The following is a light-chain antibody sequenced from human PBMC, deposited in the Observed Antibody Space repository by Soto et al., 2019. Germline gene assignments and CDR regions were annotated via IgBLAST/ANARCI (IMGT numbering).Light chain of an antibody. J-gene: IGKJ1*01. CDR1: QGISHS. V-gene: IGKV1-17*03. Sequence: DIQMTQSPSAVSSSVGDRVTLTCRASQGISHSLACCRQKQGEVPQSLIYYASTLQTGVPSRFCGSGSDTAVILITSSMLPEDFATYYCLQYIHCPRTFGQGTTVEI. CDR2: YAS. CDR3: LQYIHCPRT.